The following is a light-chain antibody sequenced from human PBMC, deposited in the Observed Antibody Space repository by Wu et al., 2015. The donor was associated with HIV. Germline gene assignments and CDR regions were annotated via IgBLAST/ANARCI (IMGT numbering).Light chain of an antibody. J-gene: IGKJ5*01. CDR3: QQRSKWPLT. CDR1: QSISSMY. Sequence: ESVLTQSPGILSLSPGERAALSCRASQSISSMYLAWYQQKPGQAPRLLIYGASTRATGIPARFSGSGSGTEFTLTISSLEPEDFAVYYCQQRSKWPLTFGQGTRLEIK. V-gene: IGKV3D-20*02. CDR2: GAS.